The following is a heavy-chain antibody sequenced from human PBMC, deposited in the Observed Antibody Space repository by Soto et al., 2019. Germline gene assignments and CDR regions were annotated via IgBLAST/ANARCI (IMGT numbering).Heavy chain of an antibody. CDR1: GGTFSSYA. V-gene: IGHV1-69*06. Sequence: QVQLVQSGAEVKKPGSSVKVSCKASGGTFSSYAISWVRQAPGQGLEWMGGIIPIFGTANYAQMLQGRVTMTTDTSTATAYMEMRSLGSDDTAVYYCARQNYYSGMDVWGQGTTVTVSS. CDR3: ARQNYYSGMDV. J-gene: IGHJ6*02. CDR2: IIPIFGTA.